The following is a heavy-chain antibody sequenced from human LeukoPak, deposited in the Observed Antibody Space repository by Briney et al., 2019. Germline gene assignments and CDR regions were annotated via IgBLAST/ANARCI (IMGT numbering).Heavy chain of an antibody. J-gene: IGHJ4*02. Sequence: PSETLSLTCTVSGGSISSSIHYWGWIRQPPGKGLEWIGTIYYSGSTYFNPSLKSRVTISVDTPKNQFSLKLSSVTAADTAVYYCARRGYYDSNGYYGYWGQGTLVTVSS. CDR2: IYYSGST. V-gene: IGHV4-39*01. CDR1: GGSISSSIHY. CDR3: ARRGYYDSNGYYGY. D-gene: IGHD3-22*01.